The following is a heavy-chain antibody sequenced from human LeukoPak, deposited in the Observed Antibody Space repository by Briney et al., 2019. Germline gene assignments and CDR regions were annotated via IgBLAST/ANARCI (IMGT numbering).Heavy chain of an antibody. CDR3: ARVPRDRSLWFGELFFWFDP. CDR1: GGSISSSSYY. J-gene: IGHJ5*02. CDR2: IYYSGST. D-gene: IGHD3-10*01. V-gene: IGHV4-39*07. Sequence: SETLSLTCTVSGGSISSSSYYWGWIRQPPGKGLEWIGSIYYSGSTYYNPSLKSRVTISVDTSKNQFSLKLSSVTAADTAVYYCARVPRDRSLWFGELFFWFDPWGQGTLVTVSS.